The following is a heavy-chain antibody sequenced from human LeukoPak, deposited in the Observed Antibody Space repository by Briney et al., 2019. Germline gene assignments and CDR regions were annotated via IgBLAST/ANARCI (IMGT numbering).Heavy chain of an antibody. J-gene: IGHJ4*02. D-gene: IGHD3-22*01. CDR3: ARGIYDSSGYYPYYFDY. Sequence: GESLKISCKGSGYRFTSYWIGWVRQMPGKGLEWMGIIYPSDSDTRYSPSFQGQVTISADKSISTAYLQWSSLKASDTAMYYCARGIYDSSGYYPYYFDYWGQGTLVTVSS. CDR2: IYPSDSDT. V-gene: IGHV5-51*01. CDR1: GYRFTSYW.